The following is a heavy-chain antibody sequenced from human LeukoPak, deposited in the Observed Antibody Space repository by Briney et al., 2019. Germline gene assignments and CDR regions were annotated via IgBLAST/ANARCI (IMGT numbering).Heavy chain of an antibody. V-gene: IGHV3-66*02. D-gene: IGHD3-10*01. Sequence: GGSLSLSCAASGFTLSSNYMGGVRQAPGKGLEWVSGIYSSGNTYYTDSVTGRFTISRDNSKNTLYLQMNSLRAEDTAVYYCASLHYYGSGSYPYYYGMDVWGQGTTVTVSS. J-gene: IGHJ6*02. CDR3: ASLHYYGSGSYPYYYGMDV. CDR1: GFTLSSNY. CDR2: IYSSGNT.